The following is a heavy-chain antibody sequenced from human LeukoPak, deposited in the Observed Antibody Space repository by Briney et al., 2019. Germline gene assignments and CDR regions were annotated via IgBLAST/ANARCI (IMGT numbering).Heavy chain of an antibody. CDR1: GFTFSSYI. Sequence: GGSLGLSCAASGFTFSSYIMNWVRQAPGKGLEWVSSISPSGSHKYYADSVKGRFTISRDNAKNSVSLQMNSLRAEDTAVYYCARVSDSTPDEGSWGQGTLVTVSS. V-gene: IGHV3-21*01. CDR2: ISPSGSHK. D-gene: IGHD3-22*01. CDR3: ARVSDSTPDEGS. J-gene: IGHJ5*01.